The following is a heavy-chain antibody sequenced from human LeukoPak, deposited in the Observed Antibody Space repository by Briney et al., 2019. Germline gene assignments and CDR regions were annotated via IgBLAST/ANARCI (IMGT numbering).Heavy chain of an antibody. V-gene: IGHV4-4*07. J-gene: IGHJ3*02. CDR2: IYTSGST. CDR1: GGSISSYY. Sequence: SETLSLTCTVSGGSISSYYWSWIRQPAGKGLEWIGRIYTSGSTNYNPSLKSRVTMSVDTSKNQFSLKLSSVTAADTAVYYCARGSDYGGNSYAFDIWGQGTMVTVSS. CDR3: ARGSDYGGNSYAFDI. D-gene: IGHD4-23*01.